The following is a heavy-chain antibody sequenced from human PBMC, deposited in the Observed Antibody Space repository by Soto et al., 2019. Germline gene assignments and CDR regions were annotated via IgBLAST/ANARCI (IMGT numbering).Heavy chain of an antibody. V-gene: IGHV4-59*01. CDR2: IYYTGST. J-gene: IGHJ4*02. D-gene: IGHD1-1*01. Sequence: SETLSLTCSVSSGSIRSYYWSWIRQPPGKEMEWIGYIYYTGSTKYNPSLKSRATISIDMSKNQFSLKLSSVTAADTAVYYCAGELDSQDLFDRWGEGTLVTVSS. CDR1: SGSIRSYY. CDR3: AGELDSQDLFDR.